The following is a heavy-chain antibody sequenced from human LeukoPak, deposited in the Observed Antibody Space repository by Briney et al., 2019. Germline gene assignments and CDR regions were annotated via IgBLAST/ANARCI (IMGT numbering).Heavy chain of an antibody. CDR3: ARCKMRPSAREYFDS. J-gene: IGHJ4*02. CDR1: GGTFNVYA. D-gene: IGHD1-26*01. V-gene: IGHV1-69*04. Sequence: SVKVSCKAAGGTFNVYAFSWVRQAPGQGLEWMGRILPFVDITNYAQRFQGRLTNTADKATSTASMELSSLNSEDTAFYYCARCKMRPSAREYFDSWGQGTLVTVSS. CDR2: ILPFVDIT.